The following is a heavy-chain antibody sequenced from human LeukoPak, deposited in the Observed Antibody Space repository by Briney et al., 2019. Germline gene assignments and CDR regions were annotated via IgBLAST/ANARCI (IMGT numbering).Heavy chain of an antibody. Sequence: GGSLRLSCAASGFTFTSYWMSWVRQAPGKGLEWVATIKEDGSEKYYVDSLKGRFTISRDNAKNSLYLQMNSLRAEDTAVYYCARDTYRFFDYWGQGTLVTVSS. J-gene: IGHJ4*02. D-gene: IGHD3-16*02. CDR1: GFTFTSYW. V-gene: IGHV3-7*01. CDR3: ARDTYRFFDY. CDR2: IKEDGSEK.